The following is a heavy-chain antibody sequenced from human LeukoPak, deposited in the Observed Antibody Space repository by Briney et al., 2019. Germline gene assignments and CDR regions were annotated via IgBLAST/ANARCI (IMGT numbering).Heavy chain of an antibody. Sequence: GGSLRLSCAASGFTFSSRWMYWVRQAPGRGLVWVSRINSDGSSTSYADSVKGRFTISRDNAKNTLYLQMNSLRAEDTAVYYCARVGSGWSPLDYWGQGTLVTVSS. D-gene: IGHD6-19*01. V-gene: IGHV3-74*01. CDR2: INSDGSST. CDR3: ARVGSGWSPLDY. J-gene: IGHJ4*02. CDR1: GFTFSSRW.